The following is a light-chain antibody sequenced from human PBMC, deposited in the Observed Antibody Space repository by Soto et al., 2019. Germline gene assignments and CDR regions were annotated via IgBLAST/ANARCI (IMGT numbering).Light chain of an antibody. CDR3: QQLSSYPRT. CDR1: QGISSF. Sequence: IQLTQSPSSLSASVGDRVTITCRASQGISSFLAWYQQKPGKAPKLLIFAASTLPGGVPSRFSGSGSGTDFTLTINSLQPEYFATYYCQQLSSYPRTFGPGTKVDVK. CDR2: AAS. J-gene: IGKJ3*01. V-gene: IGKV1-9*01.